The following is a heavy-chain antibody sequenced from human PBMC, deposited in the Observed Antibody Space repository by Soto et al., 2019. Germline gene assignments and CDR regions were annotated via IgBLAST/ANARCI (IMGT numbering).Heavy chain of an antibody. V-gene: IGHV4-30-4*01. J-gene: IGHJ6*03. D-gene: IGHD2-2*01. CDR2: IYYSGST. CDR3: ARRRSAAMRSYYYYYMDV. Sequence: SETLSLTCTVSGGSISSGDYYWSWIRQPPGKGLEWIGYIYYSGSTYYNPSLKSRVTISVDTSKNQFSLKLSSVTAADTAVYYCARRRSAAMRSYYYYYMDVWGKGTTVTVSS. CDR1: GGSISSGDYY.